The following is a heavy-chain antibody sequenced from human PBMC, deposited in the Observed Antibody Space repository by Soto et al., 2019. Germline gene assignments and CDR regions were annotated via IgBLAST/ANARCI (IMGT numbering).Heavy chain of an antibody. CDR1: GGSISSSSYY. V-gene: IGHV4-39*01. CDR2: IYYSGST. D-gene: IGHD6-6*01. Sequence: SETLSLTCTVSGGSISSSSYYWGWIRQPPGKGLEWIGSIYYSGSTYYNPSLKSRVTISVDTSKNQFSLKLSSVTAADTAVYYCARQAGGEQLATDWGQGTLVTVSS. CDR3: ARQAGGEQLATD. J-gene: IGHJ4*02.